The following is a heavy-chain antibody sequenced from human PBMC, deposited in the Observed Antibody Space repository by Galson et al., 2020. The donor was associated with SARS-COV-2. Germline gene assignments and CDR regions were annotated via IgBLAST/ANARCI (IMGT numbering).Heavy chain of an antibody. D-gene: IGHD1-26*01. CDR3: ARGEAMDG. V-gene: IGHV4-30-4*01. Sequence: SQTLSLTCTVSGGSISSGDYYWNWIRQPPGKGLEWIGNIYYSGSTHYNPSLKSRIIISVDTSKNQFSLRLSPVTAADTAVYYCARGEAMDGWGKGTTVIISS. CDR1: GGSISSGDYY. CDR2: IYYSGST. J-gene: IGHJ6*03.